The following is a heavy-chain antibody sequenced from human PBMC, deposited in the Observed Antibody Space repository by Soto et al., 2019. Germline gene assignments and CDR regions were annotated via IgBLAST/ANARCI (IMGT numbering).Heavy chain of an antibody. D-gene: IGHD2-2*01. CDR1: GFTFSSYW. V-gene: IGHV3-7*05. CDR3: AKSLSAIPGDS. Sequence: GRSLRLSCAASGFTFSSYWMSWVRQGPGKGPEWVANIKQDGSEKYYVDSVKGRFTISRDNAKNSLYLQMTSLRAEDTAVYHCAKSLSAIPGDSWGQGTLVTVSS. J-gene: IGHJ4*02. CDR2: IKQDGSEK.